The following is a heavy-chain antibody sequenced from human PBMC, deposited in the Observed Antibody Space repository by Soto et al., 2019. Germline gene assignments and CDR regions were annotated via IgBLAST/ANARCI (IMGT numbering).Heavy chain of an antibody. V-gene: IGHV4-61*01. CDR2: MYYTGVT. CDR1: GGSVRSGNHF. CDR3: ARNRGNYFDY. Sequence: SDTLSRTCSVSGGSVRSGNHFWNWIRQPPGRGLEWLGYMYYTGVTNYNPSLKSRVTMSVHTSQNQFSLKLSSVTAADTAVYYCARNRGNYFDYWGQGTLVTVS. J-gene: IGHJ4*02.